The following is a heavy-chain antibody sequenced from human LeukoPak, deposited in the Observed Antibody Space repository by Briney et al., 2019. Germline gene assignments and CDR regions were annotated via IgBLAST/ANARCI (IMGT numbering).Heavy chain of an antibody. CDR2: IRSSGSTI. CDR3: ARATSSRRYYDFWSGYYSGTDEFDY. V-gene: IGHV3-11*01. D-gene: IGHD3-3*01. CDR1: GFTFSDYY. J-gene: IGHJ4*02. Sequence: GGSLRLSCAASGFTFSDYYMSWIRQAPGKGLEWVSYIRSSGSTIYYADSVKGRFTISRDNAKNSLYLQMNSLRAEDTAVYYCARATSSRRYYDFWSGYYSGTDEFDYWSQGTLVTVSS.